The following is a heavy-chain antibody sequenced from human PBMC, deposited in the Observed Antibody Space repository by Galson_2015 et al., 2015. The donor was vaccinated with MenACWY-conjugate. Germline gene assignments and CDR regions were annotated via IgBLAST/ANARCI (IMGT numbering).Heavy chain of an antibody. CDR1: GYTFATYA. CDR2: INVGNGNT. J-gene: IGHJ4*02. D-gene: IGHD2-2*01. V-gene: IGHV1-3*01. Sequence: SVKVSCKASGYTFATYAMNWVRQAPGHGLEWMGWINVGNGNTKYSRKFQDRVTITTDTSASTAYMELSSLRSEDTAVYYCARSPVRKFDYWGQGTLVTVSS. CDR3: ARSPVRKFDY.